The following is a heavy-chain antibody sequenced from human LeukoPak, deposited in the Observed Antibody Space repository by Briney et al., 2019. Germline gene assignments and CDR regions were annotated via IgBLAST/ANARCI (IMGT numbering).Heavy chain of an antibody. Sequence: ASVKVSCKAYGYTFTSYGISWVRQAPGQGLEWMGWISGYNGNTNYAQKLQGRVTMTTDTSTNTAYMELRSLRADDTAVYYCARDSRAHGWYFDYWGQGTLVTVSS. CDR3: ARDSRAHGWYFDY. J-gene: IGHJ4*02. V-gene: IGHV1-18*01. CDR2: ISGYNGNT. CDR1: GYTFTSYG. D-gene: IGHD6-19*01.